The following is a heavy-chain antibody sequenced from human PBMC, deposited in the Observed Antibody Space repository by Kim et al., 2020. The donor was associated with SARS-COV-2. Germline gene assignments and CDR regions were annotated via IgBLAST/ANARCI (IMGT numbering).Heavy chain of an antibody. Sequence: ASVKVSCKTSGYTFTAYYIHWMRQAPGQGPEWLGWMDPNGGGTNYAPKFQGRVTLTRDTSIATAYMELSSLKSDDTAVYYCARDQDTVVVIALEYWGQG. CDR2: MDPNGGGT. D-gene: IGHD2-21*01. CDR1: GYTFTAYY. CDR3: ARDQDTVVVIALEY. J-gene: IGHJ4*02. V-gene: IGHV1-2*02.